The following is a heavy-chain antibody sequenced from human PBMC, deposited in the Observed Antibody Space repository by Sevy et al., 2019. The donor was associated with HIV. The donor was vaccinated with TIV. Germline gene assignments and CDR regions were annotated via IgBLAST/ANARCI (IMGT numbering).Heavy chain of an antibody. CDR3: ARDRVQPSHWYFVL. CDR1: GFTFSNSN. D-gene: IGHD3-10*01. Sequence: GESLKISCAGAGFTFSNSNMNWVRQAPGKGLQWVSSITSESGYIYYADSVKGRFIISRDNAKNSVYLQMNSLRADDTAVYDCARDRVQPSHWYFVLWGRGTLVTVSS. V-gene: IGHV3-21*01. CDR2: ITSESGYI. J-gene: IGHJ2*01.